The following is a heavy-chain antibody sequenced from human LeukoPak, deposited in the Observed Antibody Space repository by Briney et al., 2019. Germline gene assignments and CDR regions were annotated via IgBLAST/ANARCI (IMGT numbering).Heavy chain of an antibody. Sequence: SETLSLTCTVSGGSISSYYWSWIRQPPGKGLEWIGYIYYSGSTNYNPSLKSRVTISVDTSKNQFSLKLSSVTAADTAVYYCARDREGTSSGYYFSHDAFDIWGQGTMVTVSS. D-gene: IGHD3-22*01. CDR3: ARDREGTSSGYYFSHDAFDI. CDR1: GGSISSYY. J-gene: IGHJ3*02. V-gene: IGHV4-59*01. CDR2: IYYSGST.